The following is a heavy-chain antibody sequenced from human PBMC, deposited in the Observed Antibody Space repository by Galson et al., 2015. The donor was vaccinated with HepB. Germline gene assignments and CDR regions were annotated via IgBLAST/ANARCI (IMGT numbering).Heavy chain of an antibody. Sequence: CAISGDSVSSNSAAWNWIRQSPSRGLEWLGRTYYRSKWYNDYAVSVKSRITINPDTSKNQFSLQLNSVTPEDTAVYYCARNQPGAAAGRGYFDYWGQGTLVTVSS. D-gene: IGHD6-13*01. V-gene: IGHV6-1*01. J-gene: IGHJ4*02. CDR2: TYYRSKWYN. CDR1: GDSVSSNSAA. CDR3: ARNQPGAAAGRGYFDY.